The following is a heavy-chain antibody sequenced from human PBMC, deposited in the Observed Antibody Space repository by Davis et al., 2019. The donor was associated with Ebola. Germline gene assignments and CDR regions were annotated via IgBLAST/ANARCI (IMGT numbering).Heavy chain of an antibody. V-gene: IGHV3-21*05. J-gene: IGHJ6*02. CDR3: ARRILGDSRGAVDV. D-gene: IGHD2-15*01. CDR1: GFTFSIYG. Sequence: ESLKISCAASGFTFSIYGMYWFRQPPGKGLEWVSYIGANSEDISYADSVKGRFTISRDDAKDSYFLDMNSLRDEDMAVYYCARRILGDSRGAVDVWGQGTTVTVSS. CDR2: IGANSEDI.